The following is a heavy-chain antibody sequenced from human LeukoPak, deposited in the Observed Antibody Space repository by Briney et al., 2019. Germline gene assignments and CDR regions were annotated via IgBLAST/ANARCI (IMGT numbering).Heavy chain of an antibody. CDR1: GFTFSSYG. CDR3: ARAGGYCSSTSCPYYYYYGMDV. CDR2: IWYGGGNK. V-gene: IGHV3-33*01. D-gene: IGHD2-2*01. J-gene: IGHJ6*02. Sequence: GRSLRLSCAASGFTFSSYGMHWVRQAPGKGLEWVAVIWYGGGNKYYADSVKGRFTISRDNSKNTLYLQMNSLRAEDTAVYYCARAGGYCSSTSCPYYYYYGMDVWGQGTTVTVSS.